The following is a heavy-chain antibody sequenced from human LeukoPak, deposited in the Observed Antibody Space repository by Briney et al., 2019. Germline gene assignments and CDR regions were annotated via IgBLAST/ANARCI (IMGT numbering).Heavy chain of an antibody. CDR2: ISSSSSYI. V-gene: IGHV3-21*01. CDR3: ARDHCSSTSCYTDY. CDR1: GFTFSSCS. J-gene: IGHJ4*02. D-gene: IGHD2-2*02. Sequence: GGSLRLSCAASGFTFSSCSMNWVRQAPGKGLEWVSSISSSSSYIYYADSVKGRFTISRDNAKNSLYLQMNSLRAEDTAVYYCARDHCSSTSCYTDYWGQGTLVTVSS.